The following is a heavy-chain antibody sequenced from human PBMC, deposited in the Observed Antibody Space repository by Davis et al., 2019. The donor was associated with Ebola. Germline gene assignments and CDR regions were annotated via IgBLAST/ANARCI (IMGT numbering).Heavy chain of an antibody. D-gene: IGHD4-17*01. CDR2: ISGSGST. V-gene: IGHV3-23*01. CDR3: AKGSLYGSRSITAGMDV. Sequence: GESLKISCAASGFTFSSDAMTWVRQAPGKGLEWVSGISGSGSTYYVDSVKGRFTFSRDNSKNTLYLQMNSLRAEDTAVYYCAKGSLYGSRSITAGMDVWGQGTTVTVSS. CDR1: GFTFSSDA. J-gene: IGHJ6*02.